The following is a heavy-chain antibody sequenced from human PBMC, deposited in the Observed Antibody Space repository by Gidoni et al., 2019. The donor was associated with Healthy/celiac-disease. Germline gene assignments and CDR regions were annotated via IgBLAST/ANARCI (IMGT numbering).Heavy chain of an antibody. CDR1: GFTFSSYA. CDR2: ISGSGGST. J-gene: IGHJ4*02. Sequence: EVQLLESGGGLVQPGGSLRLSCAASGFTFSSYAMSWVRQAPGKGLEWVSAISGSGGSTYYADSVKGRFTISRDNSKNTLYLQMNSLRAEDTAVYYCSAYCSSTSCYYYGDYAPDYWGQGTLVTVSS. D-gene: IGHD2-2*01. CDR3: SAYCSSTSCYYYGDYAPDY. V-gene: IGHV3-23*01.